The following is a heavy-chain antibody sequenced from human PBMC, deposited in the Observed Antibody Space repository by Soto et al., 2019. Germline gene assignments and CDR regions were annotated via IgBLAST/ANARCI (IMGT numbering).Heavy chain of an antibody. CDR2: ISYDGNNK. Sequence: QVQLVESGGGVVQPGRSLRLSCAASGFSLSNNGMHWVRQPPGKGLEWVAVISYDGNNKYYADSVKGRFTISRDNSKNTVYLEMNNLRAEDTAMYYCAKGGSGNYLTYYYYYGMDVWGQGTTVTVSS. CDR1: GFSLSNNG. V-gene: IGHV3-30*18. J-gene: IGHJ6*02. D-gene: IGHD3-22*01. CDR3: AKGGSGNYLTYYYYYGMDV.